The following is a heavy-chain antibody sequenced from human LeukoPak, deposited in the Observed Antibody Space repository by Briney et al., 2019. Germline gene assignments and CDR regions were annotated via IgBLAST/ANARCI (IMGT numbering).Heavy chain of an antibody. Sequence: VASVKVSCKASGYTFTGYYMHWVRQAPGQGLEWMGWINPNSGGTNYAQKFQGRVTMTRDTSISTAYMELSRLRSDDTAVYYSARATGASQRDYNDYWGQGTLVTVSS. CDR3: ARATGASQRDYNDY. CDR1: GYTFTGYY. CDR2: INPNSGGT. D-gene: IGHD1-26*01. V-gene: IGHV1-2*02. J-gene: IGHJ4*02.